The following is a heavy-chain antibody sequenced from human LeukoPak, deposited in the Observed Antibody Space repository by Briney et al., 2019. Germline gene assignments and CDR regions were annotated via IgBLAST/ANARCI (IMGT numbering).Heavy chain of an antibody. D-gene: IGHD3-10*01. CDR3: ARDLFEPITMVRGVIFGGYNWFDP. CDR2: IYHSGST. Sequence: PSETLSLTCTVSGYSISSGYYWGWIRQPPGKGLEWIGSIYHSGSTYYDPSLKSRVTISVDTSKNQFSLKLSSVTAADTAVYYCARDLFEPITMVRGVIFGGYNWFDPWGQGTLVTVSS. CDR1: GYSISSGYY. V-gene: IGHV4-38-2*02. J-gene: IGHJ5*02.